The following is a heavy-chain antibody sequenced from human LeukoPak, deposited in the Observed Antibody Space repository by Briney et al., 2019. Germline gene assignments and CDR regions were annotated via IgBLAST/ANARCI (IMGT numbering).Heavy chain of an antibody. V-gene: IGHV3-30*02. Sequence: GGSLRLSCAASGFTFSNYGMHWVRQAPGKGLEWVAFIRYDESNKYYADSVKGRFTISRDNSKNALYLQINSLRAEDTAVYFCARDWSDGYNKNDFWGQGTLVTVSS. CDR1: GFTFSNYG. J-gene: IGHJ4*02. CDR2: IRYDESNK. CDR3: ARDWSDGYNKNDF. D-gene: IGHD5-24*01.